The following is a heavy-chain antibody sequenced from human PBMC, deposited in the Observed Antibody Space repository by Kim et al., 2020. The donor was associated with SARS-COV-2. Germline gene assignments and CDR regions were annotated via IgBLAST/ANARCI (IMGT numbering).Heavy chain of an antibody. V-gene: IGHV3-23*01. CDR2: IDGSDGTT. CDR1: GFTFTGYA. CDR3: MKGGWGWIWDH. D-gene: IGHD2-2*03. J-gene: IGHJ4*02. Sequence: GVSLRLSCTTSGFTFTGYAMSWVRQAPGKGLEWVSSIDGSDGTTYYVDSVKGRFTISRDNSKNTPYLQMNSLRADDTAVYYCMKGGWGWIWDHWGQGTRV.